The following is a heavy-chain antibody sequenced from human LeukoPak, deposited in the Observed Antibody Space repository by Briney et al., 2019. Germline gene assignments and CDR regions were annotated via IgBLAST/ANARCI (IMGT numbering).Heavy chain of an antibody. CDR1: GGSISSYY. J-gene: IGHJ4*02. CDR3: ARGVGTIGDDY. V-gene: IGHV4-59*01. Sequence: SETLSLTCTVSGGSISSYYWSWIRQPPGKGLEWIGEINHSGSTNYNPSLKSRVTISVDTSKNQFSLRLSSVTAADSAVYYCARGVGTIGDDYWGQGTLVTVSS. D-gene: IGHD2-21*02. CDR2: INHSGST.